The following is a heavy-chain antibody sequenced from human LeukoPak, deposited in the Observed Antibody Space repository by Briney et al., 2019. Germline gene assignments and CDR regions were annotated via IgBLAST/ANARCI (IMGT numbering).Heavy chain of an antibody. V-gene: IGHV1-2*02. CDR1: GYTFTSYG. J-gene: IGHJ4*02. CDR2: INPNSGAT. Sequence: ASVKVSCKASGYTFTSYGISWVRHAPGQGLEWMGWINPNSGATKYAQKFQGRVTMTRDTSISTAYMELSRLTSDDTAVYYCARGYCSSTSCYNYDYWGQGTLVTVSS. D-gene: IGHD2-2*02. CDR3: ARGYCSSTSCYNYDY.